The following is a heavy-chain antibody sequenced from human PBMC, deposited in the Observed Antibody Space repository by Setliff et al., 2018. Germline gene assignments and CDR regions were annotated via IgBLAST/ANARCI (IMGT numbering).Heavy chain of an antibody. Sequence: LRLSCAASGFSFTTYTMNWIRQAPGQGLEWVSSIDTSSTWIYYADSVKGRFTISRDNAENTLYLQMNSLRAEDTAVYYCARDSGYFDYWGQGTLVTVSS. V-gene: IGHV3-21*04. D-gene: IGHD6-25*01. J-gene: IGHJ4*02. CDR3: ARDSGYFDY. CDR1: GFSFTTYT. CDR2: IDTSSTWI.